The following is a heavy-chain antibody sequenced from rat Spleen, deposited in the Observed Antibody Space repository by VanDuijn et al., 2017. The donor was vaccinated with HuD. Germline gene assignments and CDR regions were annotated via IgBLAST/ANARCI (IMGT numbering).Heavy chain of an antibody. V-gene: IGHV5-19*01. CDR1: GFTFSNYG. D-gene: IGHD3-4*01. Sequence: EVQLVESGGGLVQPGRSLKLSCAASGFTFSNYGMHWIRQAPTKGLEWVASISPSGGSTYYRDSVKGRFTSSRDNAKTTLYLQMDSLRSEDTATYYGARQDYRTPNNWYYWYFDFWGPGTMVTVSS. CDR3: ARQDYRTPNNWYYWYFDF. CDR2: ISPSGGST. J-gene: IGHJ1*01.